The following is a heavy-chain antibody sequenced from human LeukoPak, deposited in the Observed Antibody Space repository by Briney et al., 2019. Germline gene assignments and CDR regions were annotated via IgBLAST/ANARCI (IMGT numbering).Heavy chain of an antibody. CDR3: AGESNYHGSGTGWFDP. CDR2: IYYSRST. J-gene: IGHJ5*02. V-gene: IGHV4-30-4*07. Sequence: PSETLSLTCAASGVSIRSCGYSWIWIRQPPGKGLEWIGYIYYSRSTYYNPSLESQVTISVDTSKNQSSLKLSSVAAADTALYYCAGESNYHGSGTGWFDPWGQGTLVTVSS. D-gene: IGHD3-10*01. CDR1: GVSIRSCGYS.